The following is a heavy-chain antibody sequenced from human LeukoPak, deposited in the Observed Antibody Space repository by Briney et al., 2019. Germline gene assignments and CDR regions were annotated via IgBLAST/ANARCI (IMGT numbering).Heavy chain of an antibody. D-gene: IGHD3-16*01. CDR2: MNPNSGGT. V-gene: IGHV1-2*02. Sequence: ASVKVSCKASGYTFTGYYIHWVRQAPGQGLERMGWMNPNSGGTDYAQKFQGRVTMTRDTSISTAYMELSSLRSDDTAVYYCARELRQTGGPGYYFDYWGLGTLVTVSS. CDR1: GYTFTGYY. CDR3: ARELRQTGGPGYYFDY. J-gene: IGHJ4*02.